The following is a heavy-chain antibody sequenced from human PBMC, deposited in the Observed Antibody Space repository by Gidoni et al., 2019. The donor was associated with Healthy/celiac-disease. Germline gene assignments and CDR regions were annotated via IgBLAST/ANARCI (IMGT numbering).Heavy chain of an antibody. V-gene: IGHV3-49*03. J-gene: IGHJ4*02. CDR3: TSPVGIVVVPAAKGQATVTGY. CDR2: IRSKAYGGTT. Sequence: EVQLVESGGGLVQPGRSLRLSCTASVFTCGDYAMSWFRQAPGKGLEWVGFIRSKAYGGTTEDAASVKGRFTISRDDSKSIAYLQMNSLKTEDTAVYYCTSPVGIVVVPAAKGQATVTGYWGQGTLVTVSS. D-gene: IGHD2-2*03. CDR1: VFTCGDYA.